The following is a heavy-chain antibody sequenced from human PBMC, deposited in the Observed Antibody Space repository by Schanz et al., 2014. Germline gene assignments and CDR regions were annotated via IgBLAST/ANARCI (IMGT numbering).Heavy chain of an antibody. CDR3: ARDNLVSSSWYNYYGMDV. V-gene: IGHV1-2*02. CDR2: ITKSGDR. Sequence: QVQLVQSGAEVKKPGASVKVSCKASGYTFTGHHMHWVRQAPGQGLEWMGWITKSGDRNYAQKFQGRVTMTRDTSISTAYMELSRLTSDDTAIYYCARDNLVSSSWYNYYGMDVWGQGTTVTVSS. J-gene: IGHJ6*02. D-gene: IGHD6-13*01. CDR1: GYTFTGHH.